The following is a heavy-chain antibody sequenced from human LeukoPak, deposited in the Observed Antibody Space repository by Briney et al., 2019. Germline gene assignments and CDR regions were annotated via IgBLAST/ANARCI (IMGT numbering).Heavy chain of an antibody. Sequence: GRSLRLSCVASGFRFEDYAMHWVRQVPGKGLEWVSGLSWSSNSIVYADSVKGRFTTSRDNAKNSLFLQMNSLRPEDTALYYCAKVVTSYYYYYGFDVWGPGTTVTVSS. V-gene: IGHV3-9*01. CDR3: AKVVTSYYYYYGFDV. CDR1: GFRFEDYA. D-gene: IGHD2-21*02. CDR2: LSWSSNSI. J-gene: IGHJ6*02.